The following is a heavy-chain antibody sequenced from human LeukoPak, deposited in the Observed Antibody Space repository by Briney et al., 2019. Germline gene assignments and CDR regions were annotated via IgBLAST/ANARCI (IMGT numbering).Heavy chain of an antibody. CDR3: ARHTMVRGVAYYFDY. D-gene: IGHD3-10*01. CDR2: MNPNSGNT. Sequence: ASVKVSCKASGYTFTGYYMHWVRQATGQGLEWMGWMNPNSGNTGYAQKFQGRVTMTRNTSISTAYMELSSLRSEDTAVYYCARHTMVRGVAYYFDYWGQGTLVTVSS. J-gene: IGHJ4*02. V-gene: IGHV1-8*02. CDR1: GYTFTGYY.